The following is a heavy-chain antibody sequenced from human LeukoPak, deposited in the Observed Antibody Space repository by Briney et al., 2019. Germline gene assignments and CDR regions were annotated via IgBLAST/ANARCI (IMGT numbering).Heavy chain of an antibody. Sequence: SETLSLTCTVSGGSISSGGYYWSWIRQPPGKGLEWIGYIYHSGSTYYNPSLKSRVTISVDRSKNQFSLKLSSVTAADTAVYYCARGAAAGPDYWGQGTLVTVSS. D-gene: IGHD6-13*01. J-gene: IGHJ4*02. CDR2: IYHSGST. V-gene: IGHV4-30-2*01. CDR1: GGSISSGGYY. CDR3: ARGAAAGPDY.